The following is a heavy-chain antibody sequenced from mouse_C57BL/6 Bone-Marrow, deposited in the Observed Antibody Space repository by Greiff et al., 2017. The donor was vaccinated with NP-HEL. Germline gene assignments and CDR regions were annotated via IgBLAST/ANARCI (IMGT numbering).Heavy chain of an antibody. J-gene: IGHJ2*01. CDR2: IDPENGDT. CDR3: TTGFYFDY. V-gene: IGHV14-4*01. CDR1: GFNIKDDY. Sequence: VQLKESGAELVRPGASVKLSCTASGFNIKDDYMHWVKQRPEQGLEWIGWIDPENGDTEYASKFQGKATITADTSSNTAYLQLSSLTSEDTAVYYCTTGFYFDYWGQGTTRTVSS.